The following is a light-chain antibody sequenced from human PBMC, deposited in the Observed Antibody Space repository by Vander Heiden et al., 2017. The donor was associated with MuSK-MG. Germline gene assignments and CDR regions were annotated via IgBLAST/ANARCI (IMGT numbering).Light chain of an antibody. V-gene: IGKV1-5*03. Sequence: IQMTQAPSTLSASVGDRVTITCRASQSISSWLAWYQHKPGKAPKVLIYKASSLESGVPSRFSGSGSGTEFTLTISSLQPDDFATYYCQQYNTYPFTFGQGTKLEIK. CDR2: KAS. CDR3: QQYNTYPFT. J-gene: IGKJ2*01. CDR1: QSISSW.